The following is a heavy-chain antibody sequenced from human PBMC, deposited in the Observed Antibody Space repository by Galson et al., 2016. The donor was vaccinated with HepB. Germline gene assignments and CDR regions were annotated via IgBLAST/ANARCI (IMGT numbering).Heavy chain of an antibody. V-gene: IGHV1-46*01. D-gene: IGHD2-2*01. CDR1: GYTFTSYY. J-gene: IGHJ4*02. CDR3: ARNARYCSSTSCSTYYFDY. Sequence: SVKVSCKASGYTFTSYYMHWVRQAPGQGLEWMGIINPSGGSTSYAQKFQGRVTMTRDTSTSTVYMELSSLRSEDTAVYYCARNARYCSSTSCSTYYFDYWGQGTLVTVSS. CDR2: INPSGGST.